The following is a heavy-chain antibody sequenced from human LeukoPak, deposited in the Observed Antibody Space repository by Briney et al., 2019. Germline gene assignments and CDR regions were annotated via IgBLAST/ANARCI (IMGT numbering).Heavy chain of an antibody. Sequence: SETLSLTCIVSGGSISSSSYYWGWIRQPPGKGLEWIGSIYYSGSTYYNPSLKSRVTISVDTSKNQFSLKLSSVTAADTAVYYCASLDCSSTSCYTSDYYYYGMDVWGQGTTVTVSS. D-gene: IGHD2-2*02. CDR3: ASLDCSSTSCYTSDYYYYGMDV. V-gene: IGHV4-39*01. J-gene: IGHJ6*02. CDR2: IYYSGST. CDR1: GGSISSSSYY.